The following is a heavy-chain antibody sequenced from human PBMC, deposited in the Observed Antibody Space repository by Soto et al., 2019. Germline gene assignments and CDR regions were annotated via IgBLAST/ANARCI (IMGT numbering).Heavy chain of an antibody. D-gene: IGHD3-3*01. V-gene: IGHV3-53*01. CDR2: IYSGGST. CDR1: GFTVSSNY. Sequence: GSLRLSCAASGFTVSSNYMSWVRQAPGKGLEWVSVIYSGGSTYYADSVKGRFTISRDNSKNTLYLQMNSLRAEDTAVYYCARDFRRITIFGVAPYGMDVWGQGTTVTVSS. J-gene: IGHJ6*02. CDR3: ARDFRRITIFGVAPYGMDV.